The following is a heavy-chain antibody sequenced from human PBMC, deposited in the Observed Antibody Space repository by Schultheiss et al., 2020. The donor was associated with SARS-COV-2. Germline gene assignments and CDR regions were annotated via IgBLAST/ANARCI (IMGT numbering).Heavy chain of an antibody. Sequence: SGPTLVKPTQTLTLTCTFSGFSLSTSGVGVGWIRQPPGKALEWLALIDWDDDKHYSTSLKTRLTISKDTSKNQVVLTMTNMDPVDTATYYCARVVGATTWDDAFDIWGQGTMVTVSS. J-gene: IGHJ3*02. CDR1: GFSLSTSGVG. D-gene: IGHD1-26*01. CDR3: ARVVGATTWDDAFDI. CDR2: IDWDDDK. V-gene: IGHV2-70*01.